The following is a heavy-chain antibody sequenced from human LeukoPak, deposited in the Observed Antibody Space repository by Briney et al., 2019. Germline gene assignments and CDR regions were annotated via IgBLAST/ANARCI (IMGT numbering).Heavy chain of an antibody. J-gene: IGHJ4*02. CDR3: ARALGYSYGYGY. V-gene: IGHV4-34*01. CDR1: GGSFSGYY. Sequence: NSSETLSLTCAVYGGSFSGYYWSWIRQPPGKGLEWIGEINHSGSTNYNPSLKSRVTISVDTSKNQFSLKLSSVTAADTAVYYCARALGYSYGYGYWGQGTLVTVSS. CDR2: INHSGST. D-gene: IGHD5-18*01.